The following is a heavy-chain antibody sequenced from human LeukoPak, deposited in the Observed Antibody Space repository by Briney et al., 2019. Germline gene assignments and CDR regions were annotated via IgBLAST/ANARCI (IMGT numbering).Heavy chain of an antibody. D-gene: IGHD3-10*01. Sequence: ASVKVSCKASGYTFTSYGISWVQQAPGQGLEWMGWISAYNGNTNYAQKLQGRVTMTTDTSTSTAYMELRSLRSDDTAVYYCARDVRRGGSFDYWGQGTLVTVSS. V-gene: IGHV1-18*01. CDR3: ARDVRRGGSFDY. CDR1: GYTFTSYG. CDR2: ISAYNGNT. J-gene: IGHJ4*02.